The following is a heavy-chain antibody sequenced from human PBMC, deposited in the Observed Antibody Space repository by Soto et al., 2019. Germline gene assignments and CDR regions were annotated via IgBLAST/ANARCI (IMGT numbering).Heavy chain of an antibody. J-gene: IGHJ5*02. CDR2: INPKSGVP. CDR3: ARGDVNWFDP. Sequence: ASVKVSCKASGYSFSGYFMPWVRQAPGQGLEWMRRINPKSGVPNYAQKFRGRDSVTRDTSISTAYMELSSLRSDDTAVYYCARGDVNWFDPWGQGTLVTVSS. D-gene: IGHD2-21*02. CDR1: GYSFSGYF. V-gene: IGHV1-2*06.